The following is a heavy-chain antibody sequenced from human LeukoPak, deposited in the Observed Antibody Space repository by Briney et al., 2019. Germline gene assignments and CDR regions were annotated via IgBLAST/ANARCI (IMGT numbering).Heavy chain of an antibody. D-gene: IGHD3-3*01. Sequence: PGGSLRLSCAASGFTFSSYAMSWVRQAPGKGLEWVSAISGSGGSTYYADSVRGRFTISRDNSKKTLYLQMNSLRAEDTAVYYCATYYDFWSGYSHKYYFDYWGQGTLVTVSS. CDR3: ATYYDFWSGYSHKYYFDY. V-gene: IGHV3-23*01. CDR2: ISGSGGST. CDR1: GFTFSSYA. J-gene: IGHJ4*02.